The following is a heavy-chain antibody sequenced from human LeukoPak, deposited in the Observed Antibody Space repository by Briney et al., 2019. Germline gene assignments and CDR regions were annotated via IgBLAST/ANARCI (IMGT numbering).Heavy chain of an antibody. D-gene: IGHD4-23*01. V-gene: IGHV3-30*02. CDR3: AKDLGSTVVTLYCFDY. J-gene: IGHJ4*02. CDR1: GFTFSSYG. CDR2: IRYDGSNK. Sequence: GGSLRLSCAASGFTFSSYGMHWVRQAPGKGLEWVAFIRYDGSNKYYADSVKGRFTISRDNSKNTLYLQMNSLRAEDTAVYYCAKDLGSTVVTLYCFDYWGQGTLVTVSS.